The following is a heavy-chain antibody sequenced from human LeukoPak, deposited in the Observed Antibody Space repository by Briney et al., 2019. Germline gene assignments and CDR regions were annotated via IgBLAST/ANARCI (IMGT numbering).Heavy chain of an antibody. V-gene: IGHV1-69*13. J-gene: IGHJ6*02. CDR3: AREPTTYYYYYGMDV. D-gene: IGHD1-1*01. Sequence: SVKVSCKASGGTFSSYAISWVRQAPGQGLEWMGGIIPIFGTAYYAQKFQGRVTITADESTSTAYMELSSLRSEDTAVYYCAREPTTYYYYYGMDVWGQGTTVTVSS. CDR1: GGTFSSYA. CDR2: IIPIFGTA.